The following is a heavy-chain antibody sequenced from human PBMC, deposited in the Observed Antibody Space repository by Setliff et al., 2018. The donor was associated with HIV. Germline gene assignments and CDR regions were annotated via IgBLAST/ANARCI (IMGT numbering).Heavy chain of an antibody. CDR1: GFTFSSYS. Sequence: GGSLRLSCAASGFTFSSYSMNWVRQAPGKGLEWISYNGIINGAKHYADSMEGRFTISRDDAKNSLYLQMNSLGAEDTAVYYCARDGGMGVYYMDVWGKGTTVTVSS. D-gene: IGHD1-26*01. J-gene: IGHJ6*03. CDR2: NGIINGAK. V-gene: IGHV3-48*01. CDR3: ARDGGMGVYYMDV.